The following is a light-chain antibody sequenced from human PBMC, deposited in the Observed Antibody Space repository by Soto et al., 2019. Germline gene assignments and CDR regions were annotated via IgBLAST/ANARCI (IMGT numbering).Light chain of an antibody. V-gene: IGLV2-14*01. CDR2: EVT. CDR3: SSYTSSSPRV. Sequence: SALTQPASVSGSPGQSITISCTGTSSDVGGYNSVSWYQQHPGKAPKLVIYEVTNRPSGISNRFSGSKSGNTASLTISGLQAEDEADYYCSSYTSSSPRVFGTGTKVTVL. J-gene: IGLJ1*01. CDR1: SSDVGGYNS.